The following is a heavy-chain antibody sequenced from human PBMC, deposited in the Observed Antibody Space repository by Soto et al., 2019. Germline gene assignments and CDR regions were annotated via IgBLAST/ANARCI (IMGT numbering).Heavy chain of an antibody. Sequence: EALSLTFTVSGCSISSYYWSWIRQPPGKGLEWIGYIYYSGSTNYNPSHKSRVTISVDTSKNQFSLKLTSVTAADTAVYYCARRYGGNFDYWGQGTLVTVSS. V-gene: IGHV4-59*01. J-gene: IGHJ4*02. CDR2: IYYSGST. CDR1: GCSISSYY. CDR3: ARRYGGNFDY. D-gene: IGHD1-26*01.